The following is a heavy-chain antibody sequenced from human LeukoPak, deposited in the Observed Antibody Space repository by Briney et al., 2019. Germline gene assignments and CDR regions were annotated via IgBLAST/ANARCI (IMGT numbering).Heavy chain of an antibody. V-gene: IGHV3-23*01. CDR2: ISGSGGGT. CDR1: GFTFSSYA. J-gene: IGHJ4*02. Sequence: GGSLRLSCAASGFTFSSYAMNWVRQVPGKGLEWVSGISGSGGGTYYADSVKGRFTISRDNSKNTLYLQMNSLRAEDTAVYYCAKDRWGDLDYWGQGTLVTVSS. D-gene: IGHD4-23*01. CDR3: AKDRWGDLDY.